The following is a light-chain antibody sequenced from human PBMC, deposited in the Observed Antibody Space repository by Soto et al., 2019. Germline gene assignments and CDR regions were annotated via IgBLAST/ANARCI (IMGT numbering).Light chain of an antibody. V-gene: IGKV1-39*01. CDR3: QQLHSYPFT. CDR2: AAS. J-gene: IGKJ5*01. Sequence: DIPMTQSPSSLSASVGDRVTITCRASQSISSYLNWYQQKPGKAPKLLIYAASSLQSGVPSRFSASGSGTDFTLTISSLQPEDFATYYCQQLHSYPFTFGQGTRLEIK. CDR1: QSISSY.